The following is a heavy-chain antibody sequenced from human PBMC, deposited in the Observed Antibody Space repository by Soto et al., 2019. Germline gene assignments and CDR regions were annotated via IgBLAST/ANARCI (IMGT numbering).Heavy chain of an antibody. V-gene: IGHV3-23*01. CDR3: AKDRWHGDYGGAFDY. Sequence: EVQLLESGGGLIQPGGSLRLSCAASGFSFRTYAMSWVRQAPGKGLEWVSAISGSGGSTYYADSVKGRFTISRDNSKNTLYLQMNSLRAEDTAVYYCAKDRWHGDYGGAFDYWGQGTLVTVSS. J-gene: IGHJ4*02. CDR2: ISGSGGST. CDR1: GFSFRTYA. D-gene: IGHD4-17*01.